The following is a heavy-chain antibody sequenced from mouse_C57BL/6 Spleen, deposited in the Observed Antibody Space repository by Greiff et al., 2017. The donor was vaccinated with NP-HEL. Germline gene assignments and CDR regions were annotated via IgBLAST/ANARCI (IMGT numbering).Heavy chain of an antibody. J-gene: IGHJ2*01. CDR3: AREGGDYSNYGRYYFDY. CDR1: GYTFTGYW. Sequence: VQLQQSGAELMKPGASVKLSCKATGYTFTGYWIEWVKQRPGHGLEWIGEILPGSGSTNYNEKFKGKATFTADTSSNTAYMQLSSLTTEDSAIYYCAREGGDYSNYGRYYFDYWGQGTTLTVSS. CDR2: ILPGSGST. V-gene: IGHV1-9*01. D-gene: IGHD2-5*01.